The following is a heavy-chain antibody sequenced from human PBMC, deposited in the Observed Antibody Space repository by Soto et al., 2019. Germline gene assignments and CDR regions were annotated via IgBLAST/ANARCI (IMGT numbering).Heavy chain of an antibody. Sequence: PVGSLRLSCAASGFTFSDYYMSWIRQAPGKGLEWVSYISSSSSYTNYADSVKGRFTISRDNAKNSLYLQMNSLRAEDTAVYYCARVGTTFPPVDYGGQGTMATVSS. CDR3: ARVGTTFPPVDY. J-gene: IGHJ4*02. V-gene: IGHV3-11*06. CDR2: ISSSSSYT. CDR1: GFTFSDYY. D-gene: IGHD4-17*01.